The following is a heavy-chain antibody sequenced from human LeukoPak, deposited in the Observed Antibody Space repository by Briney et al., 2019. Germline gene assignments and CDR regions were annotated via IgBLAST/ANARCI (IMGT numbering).Heavy chain of an antibody. CDR1: GFTFNTYA. Sequence: PGGSLRLSCAASGFTFNTYAMTWVRQAPGKGLEWVSAISGNGGNTYYAESVKGRFAISRDNYKNTLDLQMNSLRAEDTAVYYCARRKRYSDASGFYPFDFWGQGTLVTVSS. J-gene: IGHJ4*02. CDR3: ARRKRYSDASGFYPFDF. D-gene: IGHD3-22*01. V-gene: IGHV3-23*01. CDR2: ISGNGGNT.